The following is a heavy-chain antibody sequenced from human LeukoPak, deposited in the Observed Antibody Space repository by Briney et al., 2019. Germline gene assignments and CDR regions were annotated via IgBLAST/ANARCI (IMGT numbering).Heavy chain of an antibody. CDR3: ARGFCGGGTCYSGDY. D-gene: IGHD2-15*01. Sequence: GGSLRLSCAASGFTFSSYYINWVRQPPGKGLEWVSSISGGSTYIYYADSVKGRFTISRDNAKNSLYLQMNSLRAEDTAVYYCARGFCGGGTCYSGDYWSQGALVTVSS. J-gene: IGHJ4*02. CDR1: GFTFSSYY. CDR2: ISGGSTYI. V-gene: IGHV3-21*01.